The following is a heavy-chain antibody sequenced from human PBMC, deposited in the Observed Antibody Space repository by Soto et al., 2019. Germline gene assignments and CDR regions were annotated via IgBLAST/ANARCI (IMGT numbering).Heavy chain of an antibody. CDR2: TDYSGNT. CDR1: SDSISSYY. J-gene: IGHJ4*02. V-gene: IGHV4-59*08. Sequence: QVQLQESGPGLVRPSATLSLTCTVSSDSISSYYWIWIRQSPGKGLEWIGYTDYSGNTNYNPSLKSRVTISGDTSKSQFSLRLSSVTAADTAVYYCARAVGDPLYYLDYWGQGTLVTVSS. CDR3: ARAVGDPLYYLDY. D-gene: IGHD6-19*01.